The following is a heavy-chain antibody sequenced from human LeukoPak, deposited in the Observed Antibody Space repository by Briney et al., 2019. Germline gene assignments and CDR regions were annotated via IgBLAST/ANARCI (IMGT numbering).Heavy chain of an antibody. V-gene: IGHV4-31*03. CDR2: IYYSGST. CDR1: GGSISSGGYY. J-gene: IGHJ4*02. CDR3: ARVTYNSSWTCFDY. Sequence: TLSLTCTVSGGSISSGGYYWSWIRQHPGKGLEWIGYIYYSGSTYYNPSLKSRVTISVDTSKNQFSLKLSSVTAADTAVYYCARVTYNSSWTCFDYWGQGTLVTVSS. D-gene: IGHD6-13*01.